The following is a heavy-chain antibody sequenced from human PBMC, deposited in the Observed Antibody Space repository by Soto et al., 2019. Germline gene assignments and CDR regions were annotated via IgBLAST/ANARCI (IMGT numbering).Heavy chain of an antibody. CDR2: ISYDGSNK. D-gene: IGHD6-6*01. CDR1: GFTFSSYG. J-gene: IGHJ4*02. V-gene: IGHV3-30*18. CDR3: AKGGWQLVGFWCAY. Sequence: GSLRLSCAASGFTFSSYGMHWVRQAPGKGLEWVAVISYDGSNKYYADSVKGRFTISRDNSKNTLYLQMNSLRAEDTAVYYCAKGGWQLVGFWCAYWGQGTLVTVSS.